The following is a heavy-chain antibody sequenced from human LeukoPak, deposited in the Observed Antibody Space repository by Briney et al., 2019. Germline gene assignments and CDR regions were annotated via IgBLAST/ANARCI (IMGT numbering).Heavy chain of an antibody. CDR2: IIPIFGTA. CDR3: ARAEENSYGSVFDY. J-gene: IGHJ4*02. D-gene: IGHD5-18*01. CDR1: GYTFTSYA. V-gene: IGHV1-69*13. Sequence: SVKVSCKASGYTFTSYAISWVRQAPGQGLEWMGGIIPIFGTANYAQKFQGRVTITADESTSTAYMELSSLRSEDTAVYYCARAEENSYGSVFDYWGQGTLVTVSS.